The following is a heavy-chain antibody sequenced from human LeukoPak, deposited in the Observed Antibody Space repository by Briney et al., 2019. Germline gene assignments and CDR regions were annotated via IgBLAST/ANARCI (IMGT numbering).Heavy chain of an antibody. V-gene: IGHV3-33*01. Sequence: GGSLRLSCAASGFTFSSYGMHWVRQAPGKGLEWVAVIWYVGSNKYYADSVKGRFTISRDNSKNTLYLQMNSLRAEDTAVYYCARDRYYYDSSGYYSSQYYFDYWGQGTLVTVSS. CDR2: IWYVGSNK. J-gene: IGHJ4*02. D-gene: IGHD3-22*01. CDR1: GFTFSSYG. CDR3: ARDRYYYDSSGYYSSQYYFDY.